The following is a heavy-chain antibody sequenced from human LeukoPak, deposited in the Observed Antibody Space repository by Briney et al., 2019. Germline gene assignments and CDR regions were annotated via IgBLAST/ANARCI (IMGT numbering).Heavy chain of an antibody. CDR3: AGHAAISAAGTAPFDQ. J-gene: IGHJ4*02. CDR2: IYRGST. Sequence: SETLCLSCTVSGGSVNNYYWSWIRQPPGKGLDWIGYIYRGSTKYNPSLKSRVTISMDTSQNQISLRLLSVTAADTAVYYCAGHAAISAAGTAPFDQWGQGTLITVSS. V-gene: IGHV4-59*08. D-gene: IGHD6-13*01. CDR1: GGSVNNYY.